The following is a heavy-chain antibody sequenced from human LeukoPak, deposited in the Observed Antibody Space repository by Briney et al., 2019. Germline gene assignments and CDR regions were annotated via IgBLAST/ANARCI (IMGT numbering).Heavy chain of an antibody. CDR3: TRGSSSRYFQY. V-gene: IGHV1-18*01. CDR2: ISAYSGNT. Sequence: GASVKVSCKASNYTFTNYPISWVRQAPGQGLEWLGWISAYSGNTNYAQKVQGRVTMTTDASTNTAYMELASLRPDDTAIYYCTRGSSSRYFQYWGQGTLVTVSS. CDR1: NYTFTNYP. J-gene: IGHJ1*01. D-gene: IGHD6-6*01.